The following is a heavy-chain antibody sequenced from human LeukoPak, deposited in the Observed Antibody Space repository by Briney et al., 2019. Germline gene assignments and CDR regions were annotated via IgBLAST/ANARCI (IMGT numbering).Heavy chain of an antibody. Sequence: GGSLRLSCTTSGFTFSSYGMSWVRQAPGKGLEWVSAISGSGGSTYYADSVKGRFTISRDNSKNTLYLQMNSLRAEDTAVYYCANYDSSGYYFFDYWGQGTLVTVSS. D-gene: IGHD3-22*01. CDR3: ANYDSSGYYFFDY. CDR2: ISGSGGST. V-gene: IGHV3-23*01. CDR1: GFTFSSYG. J-gene: IGHJ4*02.